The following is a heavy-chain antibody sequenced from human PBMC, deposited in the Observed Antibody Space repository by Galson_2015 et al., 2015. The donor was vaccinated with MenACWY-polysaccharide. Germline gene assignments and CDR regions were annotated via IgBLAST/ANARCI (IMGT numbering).Heavy chain of an antibody. CDR1: GFTFSAYT. J-gene: IGHJ4*02. CDR3: VKAHETSGWNRGPGY. D-gene: IGHD1-1*01. CDR2: ISIDGRNT. Sequence: SLRLSCAASGFTFSAYTMSWIRQAPGKGLEWVTVISIDGRNTYYADPVKGRFTISRDNSKNTLFLQMYGLTAEDTAVYYCVKAHETSGWNRGPGYWGQGTLVTVSS. V-gene: IGHV3-23*01.